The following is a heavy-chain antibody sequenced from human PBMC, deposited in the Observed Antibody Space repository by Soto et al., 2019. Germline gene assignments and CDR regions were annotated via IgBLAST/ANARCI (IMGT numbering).Heavy chain of an antibody. CDR3: AKDGGLYYYGSGTYFDY. Sequence: QVQLVESGGGVVQPGRSLRLSCAASGFTFSSYGMHWVRQAPGKGLEWVAVISYDGSNKYYADSVKGRFTISRDNSKNTLYLQMNSLRAEDTAVYYCAKDGGLYYYGSGTYFDYWGQGTLVTVSS. V-gene: IGHV3-30*18. CDR1: GFTFSSYG. J-gene: IGHJ4*02. D-gene: IGHD3-10*01. CDR2: ISYDGSNK.